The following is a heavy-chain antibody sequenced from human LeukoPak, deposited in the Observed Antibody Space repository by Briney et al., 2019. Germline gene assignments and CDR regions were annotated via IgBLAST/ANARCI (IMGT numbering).Heavy chain of an antibody. CDR3: ARDAENLGY. D-gene: IGHD2/OR15-2a*01. V-gene: IGHV4-39*07. Sequence: SETLSLTCTVSDDSITSTTYYWGWLRQPPGKALEWIGSVYFSGNTYYNPSFNSRVTISLDMSKNQFSLKLNSVTAADTAVYFCARDAENLGYWGQGTLVTVSS. CDR2: VYFSGNT. J-gene: IGHJ4*02. CDR1: DDSITSTTYY.